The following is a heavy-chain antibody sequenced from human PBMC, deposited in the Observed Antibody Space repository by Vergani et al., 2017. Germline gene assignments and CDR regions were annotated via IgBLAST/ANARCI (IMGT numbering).Heavy chain of an antibody. CDR1: GFTVSSYS. V-gene: IGHV3-21*01. CDR3: ARAGIXTGSNTDYYYGMDV. D-gene: IGHD3-9*01. J-gene: IGHJ6*02. CDR2: ISSSSSYI. Sequence: EVQLVESGGGLVKPGGSLRLSCAASGFTVSSYSMNWVRQAPGKGREWVSSISSSSSYIYYADSGKGRFTISRDNAKNSLYLQMNRLRAEDTAVYYCARAGIXTGSNTDYYYGMDVWGQGTTVTVSS.